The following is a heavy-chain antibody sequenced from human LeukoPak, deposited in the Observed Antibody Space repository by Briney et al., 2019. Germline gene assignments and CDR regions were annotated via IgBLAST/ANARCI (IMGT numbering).Heavy chain of an antibody. CDR1: NGSISSSNYY. V-gene: IGHV4-39*07. CDR3: ARGGPHFSSGWYEV. Sequence: PSETLSLTCTVSNGSISSSNYYWAWIRQPPGKGLEWIGSIYYSGSTYYNPSLKSRVTISIDTSKNQFSLKLSSVTAADTAVYYCARGGPHFSSGWYEVWGQGTLVTVSS. D-gene: IGHD6-13*01. J-gene: IGHJ4*02. CDR2: IYYSGST.